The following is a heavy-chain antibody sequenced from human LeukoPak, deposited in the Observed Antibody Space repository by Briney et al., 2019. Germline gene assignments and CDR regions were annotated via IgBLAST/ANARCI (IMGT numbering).Heavy chain of an antibody. Sequence: SETLSLTCSVSGGSISPYYWSWIRQPPGKGLEWIGSIYHSGSTYYNPSLKSRVTISVDTSKNQFSLKLSSVTAADTAVYYCARDPDGSGSYVRDYWGQGTLVTVSS. CDR3: ARDPDGSGSYVRDY. V-gene: IGHV4-38-2*02. D-gene: IGHD3-10*01. J-gene: IGHJ4*02. CDR1: GGSISPYY. CDR2: IYHSGST.